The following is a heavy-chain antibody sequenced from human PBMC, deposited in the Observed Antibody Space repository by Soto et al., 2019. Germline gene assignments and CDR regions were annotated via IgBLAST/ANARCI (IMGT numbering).Heavy chain of an antibody. CDR2: INAGNGNT. CDR3: AKGGSLNGYFDL. CDR1: GYTFTNYA. Sequence: ASVKVSCKASGYTFTNYAMHWVRQAPGQRLEWMGWINAGNGNTKYSQKFQGRVTITRDTSASTAYMELSSLRSEDTVVYYCAKGGSLNGYFDLWGRGTLVTVSS. D-gene: IGHD3-16*01. J-gene: IGHJ2*01. V-gene: IGHV1-3*01.